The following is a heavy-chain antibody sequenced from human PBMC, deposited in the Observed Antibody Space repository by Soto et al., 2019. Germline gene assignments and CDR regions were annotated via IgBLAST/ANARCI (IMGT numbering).Heavy chain of an antibody. Sequence: QVQLVESGGGVVQPGRSLRLSCAASGFTFSSYGMHWVRQAPGKGLEWVAVIWYDGSNKYYADSVKGRFTISRDNSKNALYLKINSLRAEDTAVYYCARGADSDSWYGFMEDYFAYWGQGTLVTVSS. CDR2: IWYDGSNK. V-gene: IGHV3-33*01. CDR3: ARGADSDSWYGFMEDYFAY. CDR1: GFTFSSYG. J-gene: IGHJ4*02. D-gene: IGHD6-13*01.